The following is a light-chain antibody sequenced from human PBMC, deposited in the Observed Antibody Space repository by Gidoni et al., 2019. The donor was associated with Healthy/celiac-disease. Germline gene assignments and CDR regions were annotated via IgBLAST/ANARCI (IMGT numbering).Light chain of an antibody. Sequence: QAGLTQPPSVSKGLRQTATLTCTGNSNNVGNQGAAWLQQHQGHPPKLLSYRNNNRPSGISERFYASRSGNTASLTITGLQPEDEADYYCSAWDSSLSAHVFGTGTKVTVL. CDR2: RNN. CDR3: SAWDSSLSAHV. J-gene: IGLJ1*01. CDR1: SNNVGNQG. V-gene: IGLV10-54*04.